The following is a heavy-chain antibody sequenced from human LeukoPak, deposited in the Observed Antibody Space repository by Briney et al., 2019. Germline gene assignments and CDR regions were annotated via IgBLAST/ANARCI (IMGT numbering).Heavy chain of an antibody. J-gene: IGHJ4*02. D-gene: IGHD2-2*02. CDR1: GFTFSSYW. CDR3: ARAAPYCSSSSCYKDY. Sequence: GGSLRLSCAASGFTFSSYWMSWVRQAPGKGLEWVANIKQDGSEKYYVDSVKGRFTISRDNAKNSLYLQMNSLRAEDTAVYYCARAAPYCSSSSCYKDYWGQGTLVTVSS. CDR2: IKQDGSEK. V-gene: IGHV3-7*03.